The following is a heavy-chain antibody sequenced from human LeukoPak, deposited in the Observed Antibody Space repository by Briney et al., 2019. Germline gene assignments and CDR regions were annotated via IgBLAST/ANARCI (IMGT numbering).Heavy chain of an antibody. CDR1: GGSFSGYY. J-gene: IGHJ4*02. CDR3: ARAPRRRRGGGLSDYFDY. D-gene: IGHD2-15*01. V-gene: IGHV4-34*01. Sequence: SETLSLTCAVYGGSFSGYYWNWIRQPPGKGLEWIGEINHSGSTKYNPTLKSRVTISVDTSKNQFSLKLSSVTAADTAVYYCARAPRRRRGGGLSDYFDYWGQGTLVTVSS. CDR2: INHSGST.